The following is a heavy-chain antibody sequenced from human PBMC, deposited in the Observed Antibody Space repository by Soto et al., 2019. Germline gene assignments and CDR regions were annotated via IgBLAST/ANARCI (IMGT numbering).Heavy chain of an antibody. CDR1: GFTFSSYW. V-gene: IGHV3-7*03. Sequence: EVQLVESGGGLVQPGGSLRLSCAASGFTFSSYWMSWVRQAPGKGLEWVANIKQDGSEKYYVDSVKGRFTISRDNAKNSLYLQMNSLRAEDTAVYYCARGGAAVARRNPEDYWGQGTLVTVSS. J-gene: IGHJ4*02. D-gene: IGHD6-19*01. CDR3: ARGGAAVARRNPEDY. CDR2: IKQDGSEK.